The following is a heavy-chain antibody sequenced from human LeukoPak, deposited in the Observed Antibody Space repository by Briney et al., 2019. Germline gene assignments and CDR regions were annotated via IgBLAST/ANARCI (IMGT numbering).Heavy chain of an antibody. J-gene: IGHJ4*02. CDR3: ASARWYSSGWFFFDY. D-gene: IGHD6-19*01. CDR1: GGSISSSSYY. V-gene: IGHV4-39*01. Sequence: SETLSLTCTVSGGSISSSSYYWGWIRQPPGKGLEWIGSIYYSGSTYYNPSLKGRVTISVDTSKNQFSLKASSVTAADTAVYYCASARWYSSGWFFFDYWGQGTLVTVSS. CDR2: IYYSGST.